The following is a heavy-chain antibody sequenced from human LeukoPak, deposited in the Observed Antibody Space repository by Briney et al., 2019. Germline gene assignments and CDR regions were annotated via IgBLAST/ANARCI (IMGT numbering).Heavy chain of an antibody. CDR3: ARGPPGGSSRSRNSYYYMDV. CDR1: GYTFTGYY. D-gene: IGHD6-13*01. J-gene: IGHJ6*03. Sequence: ASVKVSCKASGYTFTGYYMHWVRQAPGQGLEWMGWINPNSGGTNYAQKFQGRVTMTRDTSISTAYMELSRLRSDDTAVYYCARGPPGGSSRSRNSYYYMDVWGKGTTVTVSS. V-gene: IGHV1-2*02. CDR2: INPNSGGT.